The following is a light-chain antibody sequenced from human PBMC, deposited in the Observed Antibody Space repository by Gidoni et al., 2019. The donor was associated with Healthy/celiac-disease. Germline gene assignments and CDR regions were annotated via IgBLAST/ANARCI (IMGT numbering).Light chain of an antibody. CDR2: EVS. Sequence: QSALTQPAPVSVSPGQSITISCTGTSSDVGVYNYVSWYQQHPGKAPKLMIYEVSNRPSGVSNRFSGSKSGNTASLTISGLQAEDEADYYCSSYTSSSTRVFGGGTKLTVL. V-gene: IGLV2-14*01. CDR3: SSYTSSSTRV. CDR1: SSDVGVYNY. J-gene: IGLJ3*02.